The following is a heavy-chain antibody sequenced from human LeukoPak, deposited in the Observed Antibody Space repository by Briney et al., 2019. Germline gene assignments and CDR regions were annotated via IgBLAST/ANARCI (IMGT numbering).Heavy chain of an antibody. CDR3: ASSGFGGPKIFDS. J-gene: IGHJ4*02. CDR2: IYTSGST. V-gene: IGHV4-4*07. CDR1: GGSISSYY. Sequence: SETLSLTCTVSGGSISSYYWSWIRQPAGRGLEWIGRIYTSGSTNYNPSLKSRVTMSVDTSKDQFSLKLSSVTAADTAVYYCASSGFGGPKIFDSGGRETWVTVSS. D-gene: IGHD3-16*01.